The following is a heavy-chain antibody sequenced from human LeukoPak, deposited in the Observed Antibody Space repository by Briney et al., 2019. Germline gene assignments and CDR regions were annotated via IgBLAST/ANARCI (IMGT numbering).Heavy chain of an antibody. CDR2: ISGGGRST. Sequence: PGGSLRLSCAASGFTFSTCAMSWVRQAPGKGLEWVSTISGGGRSTDYADSVKGQFTISRDNSKNTLYLQMSSLRAEDTAVYYCARERYFDYWGQGTLVTVSS. CDR3: ARERYFDY. J-gene: IGHJ4*02. CDR1: GFTFSTCA. V-gene: IGHV3-23*01.